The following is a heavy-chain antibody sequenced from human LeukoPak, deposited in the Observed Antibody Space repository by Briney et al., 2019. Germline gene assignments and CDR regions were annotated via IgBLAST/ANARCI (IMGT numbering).Heavy chain of an antibody. CDR1: GGTFSSHA. D-gene: IGHD1-1*01. CDR3: ARDAVELEFPGPQTT. V-gene: IGHV1-69*13. Sequence: SVKVSCKASGGTFSSHAISWMRQAPGQGLEWMGGIIPMFGTGGNYAQKFQDRVTMTADESTTTVYMELRSLTSEDTAVYFCARDAVELEFPGPQTTWGQGTLVIVSS. J-gene: IGHJ5*02. CDR2: IIPMFGTGG.